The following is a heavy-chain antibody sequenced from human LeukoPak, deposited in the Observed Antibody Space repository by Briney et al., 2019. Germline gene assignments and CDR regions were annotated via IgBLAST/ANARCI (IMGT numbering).Heavy chain of an antibody. CDR1: GFTFSSYG. Sequence: GSLRLSCAASGFTFSSYGMHWVRQAPGKGLEWVAFIRYDGSNKYYADSVKGRFTISRDNSKNTLYLQMNSLRAEDTAVYYCAKERSIVVVPAVKGTFDYWGQGTLVTVSS. J-gene: IGHJ4*02. CDR3: AKERSIVVVPAVKGTFDY. CDR2: IRYDGSNK. V-gene: IGHV3-30*02. D-gene: IGHD2-2*01.